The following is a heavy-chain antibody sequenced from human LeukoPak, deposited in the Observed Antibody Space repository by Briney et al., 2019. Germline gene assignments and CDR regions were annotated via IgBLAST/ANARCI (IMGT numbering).Heavy chain of an antibody. Sequence: ESGPTLVNPTQTLTLTCTFSGFSLSTSGVGVGWIRQPPGKALEWLALLSWVDDTHYSPSLKSRLTITKDTSKNQVVPTMTNMDPVDTATYYCARRPSITLVRGVIGWFDPWGQGTLVTVSS. V-gene: IGHV2-5*02. J-gene: IGHJ5*02. CDR1: GFSLSTSGVG. D-gene: IGHD3-10*01. CDR2: LSWVDDT. CDR3: ARRPSITLVRGVIGWFDP.